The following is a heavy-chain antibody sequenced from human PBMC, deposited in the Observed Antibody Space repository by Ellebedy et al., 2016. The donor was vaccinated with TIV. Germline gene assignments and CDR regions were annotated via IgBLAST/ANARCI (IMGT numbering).Heavy chain of an antibody. V-gene: IGHV4-34*01. CDR1: GGSFSGYF. D-gene: IGHD6-6*01. J-gene: IGHJ4*02. Sequence: SETLSLTCGVYGGSFSGYFWSWIRQPPGKGLEWIGEINHSGSTNYNPSLKSRVTISVDTSKNQFSLKLSSVTAADTAIYYCARQRGVSASSGRLGYWGQGSLVTVSS. CDR2: INHSGST. CDR3: ARQRGVSASSGRLGY.